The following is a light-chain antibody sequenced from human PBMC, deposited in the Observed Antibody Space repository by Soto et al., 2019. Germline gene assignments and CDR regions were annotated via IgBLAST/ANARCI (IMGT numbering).Light chain of an antibody. V-gene: IGKV1-39*01. CDR1: QIINTY. CDR2: GAS. Sequence: DIQMTQSPSSLSASVGDRVTITCRASQIINTYLNWYQQKPGKPPKLLIFGASSFRSGVPSRFSGTGSGTDFTLTINSRRPDDFATYYCQQSYSSLYTFGQGTKLEMK. J-gene: IGKJ2*01. CDR3: QQSYSSLYT.